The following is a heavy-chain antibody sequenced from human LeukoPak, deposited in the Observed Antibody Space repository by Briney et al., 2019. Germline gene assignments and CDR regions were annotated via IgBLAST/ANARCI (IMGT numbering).Heavy chain of an antibody. J-gene: IGHJ4*02. D-gene: IGHD5-18*01. CDR1: GGSISSSSYY. CDR3: ARHRDTAMALDY. Sequence: SETLSLTCTVSGGSISSSSYYWGWIRQPPGKGLEWIGSIYYSGTTYYNPSLKSRITISIDTSKNQLSLKLSSVTAADTAIRYCARHRDTAMALDYWGQGILVTVS. V-gene: IGHV4-39*01. CDR2: IYYSGTT.